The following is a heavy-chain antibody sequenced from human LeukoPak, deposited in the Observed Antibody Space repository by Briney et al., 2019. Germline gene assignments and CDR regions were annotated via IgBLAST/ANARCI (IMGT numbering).Heavy chain of an antibody. Sequence: SVNVSCKASGGTFSSYAISWVRQAPGQGLEWMGGIIPIFGTANYAQKFQGRVTITADESTSTAYMELSSLRSEDTAVYYCAREPRGYSSNDAFDIWGQGTMVTVSS. CDR1: GGTFSSYA. J-gene: IGHJ3*02. D-gene: IGHD5-18*01. CDR2: IIPIFGTA. CDR3: AREPRGYSSNDAFDI. V-gene: IGHV1-69*13.